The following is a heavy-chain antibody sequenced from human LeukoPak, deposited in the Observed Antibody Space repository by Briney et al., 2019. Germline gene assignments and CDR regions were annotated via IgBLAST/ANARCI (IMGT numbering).Heavy chain of an antibody. V-gene: IGHV3-21*01. D-gene: IGHD6-13*01. CDR2: ISSSSSYI. J-gene: IGHJ4*02. Sequence: PGGSLRLSCAASGFTFSSYAMTWVRQAPGKGLEWVSSISSSSSYIYYADSVKGRFTISRDNAKNSLYLQMNSLRAEDTAVYYCARDRQSIAAADFDYWGQGTLVTVSS. CDR3: ARDRQSIAAADFDY. CDR1: GFTFSSYA.